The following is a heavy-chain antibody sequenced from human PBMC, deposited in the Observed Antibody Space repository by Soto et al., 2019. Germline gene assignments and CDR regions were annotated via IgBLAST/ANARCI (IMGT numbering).Heavy chain of an antibody. V-gene: IGHV1-18*01. J-gene: IGHJ4*02. CDR2: ISAYNGNT. CDR1: GYTFTSYG. Sequence: QVRLVQSGAEVKKPGASVKVSCKASGYTFTSYGISWVRQAPGQGLEWMGWISAYNGNTNYAQKLQGRVTMTTATSTSTAYMELRSLRSDDTAVYYCARDKEYCISTICLKLFDYWGQGTLVTVSS. CDR3: ARDKEYCISTICLKLFDY. D-gene: IGHD2-2*01.